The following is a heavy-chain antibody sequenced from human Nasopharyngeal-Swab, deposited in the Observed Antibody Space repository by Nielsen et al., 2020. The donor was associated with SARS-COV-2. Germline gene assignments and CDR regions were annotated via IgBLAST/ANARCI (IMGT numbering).Heavy chain of an antibody. Sequence: GESLKISCAASGFTFSSDSMNWVRQAPGKGLEWVSSISSSSSYIYYADSVKGRFTISRDNAKNSLYLQMNSLRAEDTAVYYCARTRTVDYWGQGTLVTVSS. V-gene: IGHV3-21*01. CDR2: ISSSSSYI. CDR1: GFTFSSDS. CDR3: ARTRTVDY. J-gene: IGHJ4*02. D-gene: IGHD4-17*01.